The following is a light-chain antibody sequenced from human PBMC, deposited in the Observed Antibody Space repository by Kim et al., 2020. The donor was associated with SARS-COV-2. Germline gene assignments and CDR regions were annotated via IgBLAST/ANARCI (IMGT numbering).Light chain of an antibody. J-gene: IGKJ5*01. CDR3: QQYGRSSIT. CDR2: DAS. V-gene: IGKV3D-20*01. CDR1: QSISNNY. Sequence: SPGESASLPCGASQSISNNYLAWYQQKPGLAPRLLIYDASTSATGTPDRFSGSGSGTDFTLTIRRLEPEDFAVYYCQQYGRSSITFGQGTRLEIK.